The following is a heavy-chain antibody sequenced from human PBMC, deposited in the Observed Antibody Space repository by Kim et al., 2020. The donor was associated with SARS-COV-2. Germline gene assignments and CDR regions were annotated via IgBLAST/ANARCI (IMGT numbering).Heavy chain of an antibody. Sequence: GGSLRLSCAASGFTFSSYAMHWVRQAPGKGLEWVAVISYDGSNKYYADSVKGRFTISRDNSKNTLYLQMNSLRAEDTAVYYCARSDYWGQGTLVTVSS. V-gene: IGHV3-30*04. CDR2: ISYDGSNK. J-gene: IGHJ4*02. CDR3: ARSDY. CDR1: GFTFSSYA.